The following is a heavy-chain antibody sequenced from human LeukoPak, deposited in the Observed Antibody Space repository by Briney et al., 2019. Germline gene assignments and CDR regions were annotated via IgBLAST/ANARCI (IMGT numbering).Heavy chain of an antibody. V-gene: IGHV3-30*03. CDR2: ISYDGSNK. CDR1: GFSFNTYG. D-gene: IGHD2-21*01. Sequence: PGGSLRLSCVVSGFSFNTYGMHWVRQAPGKGLEWVAVISYDGSNKYYADSVKGRFTISRDNSKNTLYLQMNSLRAEDTAVYYCARVSLVDHDAFDIWGQGTMVTVSS. CDR3: ARVSLVDHDAFDI. J-gene: IGHJ3*02.